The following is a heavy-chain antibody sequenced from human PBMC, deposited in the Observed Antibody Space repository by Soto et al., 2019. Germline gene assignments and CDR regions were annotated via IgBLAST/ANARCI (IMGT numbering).Heavy chain of an antibody. Sequence: QVQLVQSGAEVKKPGSSVKVSCTASEGTFNFYTINWVRQAPGQGLEWVGRVNPIVGMSNYGQKFQGRVSITADKSTTTASMSLNSLKSEVTAIYYCATSYGSGSTHFDSWGQGTLVTVSS. D-gene: IGHD3-10*01. J-gene: IGHJ4*02. V-gene: IGHV1-69*02. CDR2: VNPIVGMS. CDR1: EGTFNFYT. CDR3: ATSYGSGSTHFDS.